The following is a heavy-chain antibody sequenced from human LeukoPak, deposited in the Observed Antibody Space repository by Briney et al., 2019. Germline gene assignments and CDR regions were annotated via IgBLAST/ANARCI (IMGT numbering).Heavy chain of an antibody. J-gene: IGHJ4*02. CDR2: IYTNGNT. Sequence: KTSETLSLTCTVSGGSISSYYWSWIRQPAGKGLEWIGRIYTNGNTNYNPSLKSRVTMSVDTSKNQFSLKLSSVTAADTAVYYCARDRHSSGWYYFDYWGQGTQVTVSS. D-gene: IGHD6-19*01. V-gene: IGHV4-4*07. CDR3: ARDRHSSGWYYFDY. CDR1: GGSISSYY.